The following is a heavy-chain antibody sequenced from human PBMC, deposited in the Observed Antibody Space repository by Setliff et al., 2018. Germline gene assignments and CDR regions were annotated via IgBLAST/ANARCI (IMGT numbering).Heavy chain of an antibody. Sequence: PSETLSLTCTVSGDSIGTYYWSWIRRPAGKGLVWIGRVFVDGSTNYHPSLKSRVTMSVDTSKNQFSLKLTSVTAADTAIYYCARDTSSDWAAWFDPWSQGILVTVSS. CDR1: GDSIGTYY. CDR3: ARDTSSDWAAWFDP. CDR2: VFVDGST. J-gene: IGHJ5*02. D-gene: IGHD6-19*01. V-gene: IGHV4-4*07.